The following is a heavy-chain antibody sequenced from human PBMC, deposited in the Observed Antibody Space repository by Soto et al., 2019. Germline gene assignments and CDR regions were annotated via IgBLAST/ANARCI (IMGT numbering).Heavy chain of an antibody. CDR3: ANLKYSSPYYFDY. Sequence: GGSLRLSCAASGFTFSSYAMSWVRQAPGKGLEWVSAISGSGGSTYYADSVKGRFTNSRDNSKNTLFLQMNSLRAEDTAVYYCANLKYSSPYYFDYWGQGTLVTVSS. CDR2: ISGSGGST. D-gene: IGHD6-6*01. V-gene: IGHV3-23*01. J-gene: IGHJ4*02. CDR1: GFTFSSYA.